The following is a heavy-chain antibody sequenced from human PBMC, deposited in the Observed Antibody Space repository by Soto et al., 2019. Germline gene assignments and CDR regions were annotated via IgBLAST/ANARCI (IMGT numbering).Heavy chain of an antibody. D-gene: IGHD6-13*01. CDR2: INHSGNT. CDR3: ERRGIAPSHMRPLDS. Sequence: PSETLSLTCSVSGGSITTDRTYWGWIRQPPGKGLEYIGCINHSGNTYYTPSLKSRVTISVDTSKNQFSLKLNSVTAADTAVYYCERRGIAPSHMRPLDSWGQANLVTVS. CDR1: GGSITTDRTY. V-gene: IGHV4-39*01. J-gene: IGHJ4*02.